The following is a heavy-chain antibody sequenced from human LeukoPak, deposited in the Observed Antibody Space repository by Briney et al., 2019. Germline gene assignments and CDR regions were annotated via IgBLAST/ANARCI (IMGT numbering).Heavy chain of an antibody. CDR2: ISGSGGTT. CDR1: GFTFSNYA. Sequence: PGGSLRLSCAASGFTFSNYAMSWVRQAPGKGLEWVSVISGSGGTTYYADSVKGRLTISRDNSENTLYLQMNSLRAEDTAVYHCVKVRTGLRTTIFGVVILFDYWGQGTLVTVSS. D-gene: IGHD3-3*01. J-gene: IGHJ4*02. V-gene: IGHV3-23*01. CDR3: VKVRTGLRTTIFGVVILFDY.